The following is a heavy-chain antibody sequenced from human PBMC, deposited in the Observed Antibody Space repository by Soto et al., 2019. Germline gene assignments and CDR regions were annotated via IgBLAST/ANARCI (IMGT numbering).Heavy chain of an antibody. J-gene: IGHJ5*02. CDR3: ARVIVVVVAATSNWFDP. CDR1: GGSISSGDYY. V-gene: IGHV4-30-4*01. Sequence: QVQLPESGPGLVKPSQTLSLTCTVSGGSISSGDYYWSWIRQPPGKGLEWIGYIYYSGSTYYNPSLKSRVTISVDTSKNQFSLKLSSVTAADTAVYYCARVIVVVVAATSNWFDPWGQGTLVTVSS. D-gene: IGHD2-15*01. CDR2: IYYSGST.